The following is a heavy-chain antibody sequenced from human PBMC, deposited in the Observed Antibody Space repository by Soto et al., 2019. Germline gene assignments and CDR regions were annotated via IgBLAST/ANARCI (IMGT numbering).Heavy chain of an antibody. CDR1: GLFFSDYY. Sequence: PGGTLRLSCAASGLFFSDYYLSWIRQAPGKALECVAYISGTGDTKYYADSVTGRFIISRDNPKNSLYLQMNSLRPDAAPVYYCEIGGGQTYYKGFDVWGQGKTVPVSS. V-gene: IGHV3-11*01. J-gene: IGHJ6*02. D-gene: IGHD3-16*01. CDR2: ISGTGDTK. CDR3: EIGGGQTYYKGFDV.